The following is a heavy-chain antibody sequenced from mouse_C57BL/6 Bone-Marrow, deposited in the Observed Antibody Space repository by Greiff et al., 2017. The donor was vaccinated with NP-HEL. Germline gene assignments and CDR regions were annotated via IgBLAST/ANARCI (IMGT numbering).Heavy chain of an antibody. Sequence: VQLKESGPGLAKPSQTLSLTCSVTGYSITRDYWNWIRKFPGDKLEYMGYISYSGSTYYNPSLKSRISITRDTSKNQYYLQLNSVTTEDTATDYCARYPTHWYFDVWGTGTTVTVSS. CDR1: GYSITRDY. CDR3: ARYPTHWYFDV. V-gene: IGHV3-8*01. J-gene: IGHJ1*03. CDR2: ISYSGST.